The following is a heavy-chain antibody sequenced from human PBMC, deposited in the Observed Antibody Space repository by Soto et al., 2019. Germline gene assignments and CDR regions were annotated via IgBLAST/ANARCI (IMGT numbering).Heavy chain of an antibody. CDR1: GFTVSNNY. Sequence: EVQLVDSGGGLVQPGGSLRLSCAASGFTVSNNYMRWVRQAPGTRLEWVSVIYSGGATYYADSGKVRFTISRNNAKNTPYRQMSSLRAKDTTMYDCARDATYNGVGGKGILVTVSS. V-gene: IGHV3-66*01. J-gene: IGHJ4*02. CDR3: ARDATYNGV. CDR2: IYSGGAT. D-gene: IGHD1-1*01.